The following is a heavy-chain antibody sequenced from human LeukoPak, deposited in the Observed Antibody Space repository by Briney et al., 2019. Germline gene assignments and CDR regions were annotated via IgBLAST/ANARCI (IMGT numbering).Heavy chain of an antibody. CDR1: GGSISSGGYY. CDR3: ARELYYYDSSGYSDYYYGMDV. Sequence: SETLSLTCTVSGGSISSGGYYWSWIRQHPGKGLEWIGYIYYSGSTYYNPSLKSRVTISVDTSKNQFSLKLSSVTAADTAVYYCARELYYYDSSGYSDYYYGMDVWAKGPRSPSP. CDR2: IYYSGST. D-gene: IGHD3-22*01. J-gene: IGHJ6*02. V-gene: IGHV4-31*03.